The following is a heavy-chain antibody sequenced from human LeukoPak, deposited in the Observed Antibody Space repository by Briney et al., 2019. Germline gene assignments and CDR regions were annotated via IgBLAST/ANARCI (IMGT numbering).Heavy chain of an antibody. J-gene: IGHJ4*02. D-gene: IGHD2/OR15-2a*01. CDR2: IKRNADGGTT. CDR1: GFTFSNAW. V-gene: IGHV3-15*01. CDR3: TTDDPVNRS. Sequence: NSGGSLRLSCAASGFTFSNAWMSWVRQAPGKGLEWVGRIKRNADGGTTDYAAPVEGRFTISRDDSKTTLYLQMNSLKTEDTAMYYCTTDDPVNRSWGQGTLVTVSS.